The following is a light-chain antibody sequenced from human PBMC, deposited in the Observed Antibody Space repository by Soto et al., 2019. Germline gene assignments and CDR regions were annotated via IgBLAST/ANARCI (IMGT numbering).Light chain of an antibody. V-gene: IGLV1-40*01. Sequence: QSVLTQPPSVSGAPGQRVTISCTGSRSNIGAGYDVHWYRHLPGTAPKLLIYSNSNRPSGVPDRFSGSKSGTSASLAITGLQAEDEADYYCQSYDSGLSGYVFGTGTKLTVL. J-gene: IGLJ1*01. CDR1: RSNIGAGYD. CDR3: QSYDSGLSGYV. CDR2: SNS.